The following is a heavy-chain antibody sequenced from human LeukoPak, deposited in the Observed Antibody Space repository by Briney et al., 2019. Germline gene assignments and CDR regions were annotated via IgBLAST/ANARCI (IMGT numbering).Heavy chain of an antibody. CDR3: AREVVPAAEGAFDI. CDR2: INPNSGGI. J-gene: IGHJ3*02. Sequence: ASVKVSCKASGYTFTGYYMHWVRQAPGQGLEWMGWINPNSGGINYAQKFQGRVTMTRDTSISTAYMKLSRLRSDDTAVYYCAREVVPAAEGAFDIWGQGTMVTVSS. D-gene: IGHD2-2*01. V-gene: IGHV1-2*02. CDR1: GYTFTGYY.